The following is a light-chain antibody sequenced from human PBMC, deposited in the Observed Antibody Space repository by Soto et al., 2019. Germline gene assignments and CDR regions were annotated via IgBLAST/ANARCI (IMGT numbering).Light chain of an antibody. CDR3: CSYAGDSTYV. Sequence: QSVLTQPASVSGSPGQSITISCTGTSSDVGSYNLVSWYQQHPGKAPKLMIYEVSKRPSGVSNRFSASKSGNTASLVISGLQAEDEADYYCCSYAGDSTYVFGSGTKATVL. CDR2: EVS. V-gene: IGLV2-23*02. J-gene: IGLJ1*01. CDR1: SSDVGSYNL.